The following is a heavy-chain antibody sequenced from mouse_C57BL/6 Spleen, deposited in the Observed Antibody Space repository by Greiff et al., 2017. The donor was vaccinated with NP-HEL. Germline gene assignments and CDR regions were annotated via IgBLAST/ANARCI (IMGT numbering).Heavy chain of an antibody. V-gene: IGHV1-82*01. CDR3: ARLGVVGDFDV. CDR2: IYPGDGDT. Sequence: QVQLKESGPELVKPGASVKISCKASGYAFSSSWMNWVKQRPGTGLEWIGRIYPGDGDTNYNGKFKGKATLTADKSSSTAYMQLSSLTSEDSAVYFCARLGVVGDFDVWGTGTTVTVSS. J-gene: IGHJ1*03. CDR1: GYAFSSSW. D-gene: IGHD1-1*01.